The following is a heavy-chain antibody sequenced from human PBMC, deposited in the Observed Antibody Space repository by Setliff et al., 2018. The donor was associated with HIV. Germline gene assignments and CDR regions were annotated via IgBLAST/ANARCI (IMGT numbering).Heavy chain of an antibody. V-gene: IGHV4-39*07. CDR2: IYYSGST. CDR3: ARGGGSGYYFYTWIDAFDI. CDR1: GGSISSSNYY. J-gene: IGHJ3*02. Sequence: SETLSLTCTVSGGSISSSNYYWGWIRQPPGKGLEWIGSIYYSGSTYYNPSLKSRVTISVDTSKNQFSLKLSSVTAADTAVYYCARGGGSGYYFYTWIDAFDIWGQGTMVTVSS. D-gene: IGHD3-22*01.